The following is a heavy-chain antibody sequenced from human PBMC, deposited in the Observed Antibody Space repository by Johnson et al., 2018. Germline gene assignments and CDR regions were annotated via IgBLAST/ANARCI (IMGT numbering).Heavy chain of an antibody. CDR3: ARIHHSVGGSHRNDEDAFDI. CDR1: GFTFSSYP. D-gene: IGHD3-16*02. J-gene: IGHJ3*02. V-gene: IGHV3-30-3*01. Sequence: VQLVETGGGVVQPGESLRLSCEASGFTFSSYPIHWVRQAPGKGLEWVAVISYDGDNKYYADSVKGRFTISRDNSKNTVYLQTMSPRDEDTARYYCARIHHSVGGSHRNDEDAFDIWGGGTMVTVSS. CDR2: ISYDGDNK.